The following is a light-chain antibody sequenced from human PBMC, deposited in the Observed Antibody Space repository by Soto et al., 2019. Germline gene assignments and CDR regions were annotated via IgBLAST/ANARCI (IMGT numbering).Light chain of an antibody. CDR1: QSLLHSNGYNY. J-gene: IGKJ1*01. CDR3: MQALQTPPWT. Sequence: DIVMTQSPLSLPVTPGEPASISCRSSQSLLHSNGYNYLDWYLQKPGQSPQLLIYLGSNRASGLPDRFSGSGSGTDFTLKISRVEAEDVGVYYCMQALQTPPWTFGQGTKVEIK. V-gene: IGKV2-28*01. CDR2: LGS.